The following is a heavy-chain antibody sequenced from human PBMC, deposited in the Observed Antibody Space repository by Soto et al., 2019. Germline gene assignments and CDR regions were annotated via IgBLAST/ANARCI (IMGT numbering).Heavy chain of an antibody. CDR1: GFSLSTSGVG. V-gene: IGHV2-5*02. CDR2: IYWDDDK. Sequence: QITLKESGPTLAKLTKTLTLSCAFLGFSLSTSGVGVAWFRQPPVKALEWLALIYWDDDKRYSQSLKSRLILTKDTSKNQAVLTMANIDPVDTATYYCAHRGDYGGDYFDYGGQGTLVTVSS. D-gene: IGHD4-17*01. CDR3: AHRGDYGGDYFDY. J-gene: IGHJ4*02.